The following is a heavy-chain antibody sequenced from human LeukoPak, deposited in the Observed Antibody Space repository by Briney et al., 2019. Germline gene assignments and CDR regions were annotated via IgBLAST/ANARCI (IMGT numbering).Heavy chain of an antibody. CDR1: GYTFTSYD. J-gene: IGHJ4*02. CDR3: ARDRGSSSWFARSSVPFDY. V-gene: IGHV1-8*01. D-gene: IGHD6-13*01. Sequence: ASVKVSCKASGYTFTSYDINWVRQATGQGLEWMGWMNPNSGNTGYAQKFQGRVTMTRNTSISTAYMELSSLRSEDTAVYYCARDRGSSSWFARSSVPFDYWGQGTLVTVSS. CDR2: MNPNSGNT.